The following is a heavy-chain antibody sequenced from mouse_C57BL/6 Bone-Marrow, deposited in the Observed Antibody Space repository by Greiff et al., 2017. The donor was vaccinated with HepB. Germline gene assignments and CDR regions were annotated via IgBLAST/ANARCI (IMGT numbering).Heavy chain of an antibody. D-gene: IGHD1-1*01. CDR3: ARGLGSRDS. J-gene: IGHJ2*01. CDR1: GYTFTSYW. CDR2: IDPSDSYT. Sequence: QVQLKQPGAELVRPGTSVKLSCKASGYTFTSYWMHWVKQRPGQGLEWIGVIDPSDSYTNYNQKFKGKATLTVDTSSSTADMQLSSLTSEDSAVYYCARGLGSRDSWGQGTTLTGSS. V-gene: IGHV1-59*01.